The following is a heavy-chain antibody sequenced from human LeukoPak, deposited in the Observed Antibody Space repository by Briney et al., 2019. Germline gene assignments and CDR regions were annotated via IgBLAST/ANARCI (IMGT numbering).Heavy chain of an antibody. D-gene: IGHD3-9*01. V-gene: IGHV4-59*01. J-gene: IGHJ4*02. CDR1: GGSISSYY. Sequence: SETLSLTCTVSGGSISSYYWSWIRQPPGKGLEWIGYIYYSGSTNYNPSLKSRVTISVDTSKNQFSLKLSSVTAADTAVYYCASWHWLSGDFDYWGQGTLVTVSS. CDR2: IYYSGST. CDR3: ASWHWLSGDFDY.